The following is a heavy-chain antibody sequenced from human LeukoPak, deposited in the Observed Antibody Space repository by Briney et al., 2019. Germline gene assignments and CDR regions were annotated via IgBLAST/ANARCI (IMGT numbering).Heavy chain of an antibody. V-gene: IGHV4-31*03. J-gene: IGHJ4*02. CDR3: AREGGGEYYDFWSGYYNRYFDY. D-gene: IGHD3-3*01. Sequence: SETLSLTCTVSGGSISSGGYYWSWIRQHPGKGLEWIGYIYYSGSTYYNPSLKSRVTISVDTSKNQFSLKLSSVTAADTAVYYCAREGGGEYYDFWSGYYNRYFDYWGQGTLVTVSS. CDR2: IYYSGST. CDR1: GGSISSGGYY.